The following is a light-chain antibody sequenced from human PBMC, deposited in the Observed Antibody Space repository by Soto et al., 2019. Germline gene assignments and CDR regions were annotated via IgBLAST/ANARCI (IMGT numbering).Light chain of an antibody. Sequence: EIVLTQSPGTLSLSPGERATLSCRASQSVSSYYLAWYQQKPGQAPRLLIYAASSRATGIPDRFSGGGSGTDFTLTISRLEPEDFAVYYCQQCGSSPWTVGRGTEVEIK. CDR1: QSVSSYY. CDR2: AAS. V-gene: IGKV3-20*01. CDR3: QQCGSSPWT. J-gene: IGKJ1*01.